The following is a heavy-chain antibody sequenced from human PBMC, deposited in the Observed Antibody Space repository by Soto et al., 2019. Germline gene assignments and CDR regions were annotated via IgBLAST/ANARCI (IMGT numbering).Heavy chain of an antibody. CDR2: IYPGDSDT. V-gene: IGHV5-51*01. CDR3: ASLSYYDSSGAFDY. D-gene: IGHD3-22*01. Sequence: PGESLKISRKGSGYIFTNYWIGWGRQMPGKGLEWMGIIYPGDSDTKYSPSFQGQVTISAGKSITTAYLQWSSLKASDTAMYYCASLSYYDSSGAFDYWGQGTLVT. CDR1: GYIFTNYW. J-gene: IGHJ4*02.